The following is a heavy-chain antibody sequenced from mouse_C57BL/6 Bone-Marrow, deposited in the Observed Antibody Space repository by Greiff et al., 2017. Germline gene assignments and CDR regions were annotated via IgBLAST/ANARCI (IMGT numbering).Heavy chain of an antibody. CDR2: IYPRSGNT. J-gene: IGHJ2*01. CDR1: GYTFTSYG. Sequence: QVQLQQSGAELARPGASVKLSCKASGYTFTSYGISWVKQRTGQGLEWIGEIYPRSGNTYYNEKFKGKATLTGDKSSSTAYMELRSLTSEDSAVYFCARESIYYDYDGVGYWGQGTTLTVSS. V-gene: IGHV1-81*01. CDR3: ARESIYYDYDGVGY. D-gene: IGHD2-4*01.